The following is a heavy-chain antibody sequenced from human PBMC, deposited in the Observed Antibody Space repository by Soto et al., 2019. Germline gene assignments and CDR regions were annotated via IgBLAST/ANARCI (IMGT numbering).Heavy chain of an antibody. D-gene: IGHD6-13*01. CDR2: INQSGST. CDR3: ARGSRQKLVRRDWLDP. J-gene: IGHJ5*02. V-gene: IGHV4-34*01. CDR1: GGSFSGYY. Sequence: SETLSLTCAVYGGSFSGYYWSWIRQPPGKGLEWIGEINQSGSTNYNPSLKSRVTISVDTSKNQFSLKLSSVTAADTAVYYCARGSRQKLVRRDWLDPWGQGTLVTVYS.